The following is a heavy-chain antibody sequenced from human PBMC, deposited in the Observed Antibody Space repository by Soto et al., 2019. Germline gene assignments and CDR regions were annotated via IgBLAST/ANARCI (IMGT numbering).Heavy chain of an antibody. V-gene: IGHV4-38-2*01. CDR2: IYHSGNT. J-gene: IGHJ4*02. D-gene: IGHD3-22*01. Sequence: SETLSLTCAVSGYSISSGYYWGWIRQPPGKGLEWIGSIYHSGNTYYNPSLQSRVTISVDTSKNQFSLKLRSVTTADTAVYYCARVSRYYDSSGVNDWGQGTLVTVSS. CDR3: ARVSRYYDSSGVND. CDR1: GYSISSGYY.